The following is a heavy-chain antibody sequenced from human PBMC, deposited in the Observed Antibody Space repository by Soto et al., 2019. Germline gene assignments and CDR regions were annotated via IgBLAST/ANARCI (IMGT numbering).Heavy chain of an antibody. CDR3: AKDKGPGGYYYYGMDV. J-gene: IGHJ6*02. V-gene: IGHV3-43*01. Sequence: ESGGVVVQPGGSLRLSCAASGFTFDDYTMHWVRQAPGKGLEWVSLISWDGGSTYYADSVKGRFTISRDNSKNSLYLQMNSLRTEDTALYYCAKDKGPGGYYYYGMDVWGQGTTVTVSS. CDR1: GFTFDDYT. D-gene: IGHD3-10*01. CDR2: ISWDGGST.